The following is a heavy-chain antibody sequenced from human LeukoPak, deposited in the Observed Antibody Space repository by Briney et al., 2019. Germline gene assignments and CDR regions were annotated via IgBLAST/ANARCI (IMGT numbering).Heavy chain of an antibody. CDR2: IIPIFDTA. D-gene: IGHD3-3*01. CDR3: ARDRLTIYESGFPDY. Sequence: SVKVSCKASGGPFINYAISWVRQAPGQGLEWMGGIIPIFDTADYAQNFQGRLTITADESTSTAYMELSSLRAEDTAMYYCARDRLTIYESGFPDYWGQGTLVTVSS. CDR1: GGPFINYA. V-gene: IGHV1-69*01. J-gene: IGHJ4*02.